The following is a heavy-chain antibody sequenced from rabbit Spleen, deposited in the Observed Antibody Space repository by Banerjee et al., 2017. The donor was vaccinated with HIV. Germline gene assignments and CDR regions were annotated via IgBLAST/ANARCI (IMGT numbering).Heavy chain of an antibody. J-gene: IGHJ6*01. CDR2: IDTGSSGFT. CDR1: GVSFSFNSY. V-gene: IGHV1S45*01. CDR3: ARDSGSSFSSYGMDL. D-gene: IGHD8-1*01. Sequence: QQQLEESGGGLVKPGGTLTLTCTASGVSFSFNSYMCWVRQAPGKGLEWIACIDTGSSGFTYCASWAKGRFTISKTSSTTVTLQMTSLTAADTATYFCARDSGSSFSSYGMDLWGPGTLVTVS.